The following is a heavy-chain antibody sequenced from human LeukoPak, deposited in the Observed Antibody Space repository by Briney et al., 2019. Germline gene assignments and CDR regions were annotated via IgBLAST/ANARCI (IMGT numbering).Heavy chain of an antibody. CDR3: ARSSPGSLSPGWFDP. D-gene: IGHD3-10*01. Sequence: PSETLSLTCTVSGGSISSGGYYWSWIRQHPGKGLEWIGYIYYSGSTYYNPSLKSRVTISVDTSKNQFSLKLSSVTAADTAVYYCARSSPGSLSPGWFDPWGQGTLVTVSS. V-gene: IGHV4-31*03. J-gene: IGHJ5*02. CDR1: GGSISSGGYY. CDR2: IYYSGST.